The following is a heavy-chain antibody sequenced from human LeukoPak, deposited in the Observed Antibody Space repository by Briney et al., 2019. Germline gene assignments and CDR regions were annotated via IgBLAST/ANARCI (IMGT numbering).Heavy chain of an antibody. D-gene: IGHD3-22*01. V-gene: IGHV4-34*01. Sequence: RTSETLSLTCAVYGGSFSGYYWSWIRQPPGKGLEWIGEINHSGSTNYNPSLKSRVTISVDASKNQFSLKLSSVTAADTAVYYCASYYDSSGYVDYWGQGTLVTVSS. J-gene: IGHJ4*02. CDR3: ASYYDSSGYVDY. CDR2: INHSGST. CDR1: GGSFSGYY.